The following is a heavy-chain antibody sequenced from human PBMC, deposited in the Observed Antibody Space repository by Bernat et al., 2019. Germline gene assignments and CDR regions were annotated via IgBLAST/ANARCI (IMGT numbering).Heavy chain of an antibody. V-gene: IGHV3-30*03. CDR3: ARLTGMAAAYD. CDR1: GFTFSSYG. D-gene: IGHD6-13*01. CDR2: ISYDGSNK. J-gene: IGHJ4*02. Sequence: QVQLVESGGGVVQPGRSLRLSCVASGFTFSSYGMHWVRQAPGKGLEWVAVISYDGSNKYYADSVKGRFTISRDNSKNTLYLQMNSLRAEDTAVYYCARLTGMAAAYDWGQGTLVTVSS.